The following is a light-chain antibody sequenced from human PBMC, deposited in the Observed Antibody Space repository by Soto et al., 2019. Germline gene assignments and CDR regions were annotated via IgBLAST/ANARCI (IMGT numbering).Light chain of an antibody. Sequence: DIQVTQSPSSLSASVGDTVTISCRASQGIRSNVAWFQQISRKAPRLLIYDATRPQTGVPGSFSGSGFGTDFTLTISNLQPEDFAVYYCMHHNSYPRRFGQGTRLEVK. CDR2: DAT. V-gene: IGKV1-17*02. CDR3: MHHNSYPRR. J-gene: IGKJ1*01. CDR1: QGIRSN.